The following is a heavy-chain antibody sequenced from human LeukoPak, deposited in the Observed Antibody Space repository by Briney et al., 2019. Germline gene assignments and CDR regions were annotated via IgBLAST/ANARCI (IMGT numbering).Heavy chain of an antibody. V-gene: IGHV3-21*01. CDR3: ARAAPQGIAVAGTYPFDY. Sequence: GGSLRLSCAASGFTFSSYSMNWVRQAPGKGLEWVSSISSSSSYIYYADSVKGRFTISRDNAKNSLYLQMNSLGAEDTAVYYCARAAPQGIAVAGTYPFDYWGQGTLVTVSS. D-gene: IGHD6-19*01. J-gene: IGHJ4*02. CDR2: ISSSSSYI. CDR1: GFTFSSYS.